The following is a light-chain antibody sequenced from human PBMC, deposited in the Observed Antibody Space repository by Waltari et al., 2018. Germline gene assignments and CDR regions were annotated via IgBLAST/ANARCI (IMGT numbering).Light chain of an antibody. Sequence: QSVLTPPPSVSGAPGQRVTISCTGSFSHIGTSYDVHWYRQVPGTAPKLLIYGNNNRPSGVPDRVSGSKSGTSASLAITGLQAEDEADYFCQSYDNSLNAVIFGGGTKLTVL. J-gene: IGLJ2*01. V-gene: IGLV1-40*01. CDR2: GNN. CDR3: QSYDNSLNAVI. CDR1: FSHIGTSYD.